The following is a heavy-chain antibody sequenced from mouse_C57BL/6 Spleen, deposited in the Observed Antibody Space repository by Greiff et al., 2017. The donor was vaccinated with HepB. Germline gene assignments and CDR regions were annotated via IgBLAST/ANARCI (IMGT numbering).Heavy chain of an antibody. J-gene: IGHJ3*01. CDR3: ARPWEGAY. CDR1: GYAFTNYL. Sequence: QVQLQQSGAELVRPGTSVKVSCKASGYAFTNYLIEWVKQRPGQGLEWIGVINPGSGGTNYNEKFKGKATLTADKSSSTAYMQLSSLTSEDSAVYYCARPWEGAYWGQGTLVTVSA. D-gene: IGHD4-1*01. CDR2: INPGSGGT. V-gene: IGHV1-54*01.